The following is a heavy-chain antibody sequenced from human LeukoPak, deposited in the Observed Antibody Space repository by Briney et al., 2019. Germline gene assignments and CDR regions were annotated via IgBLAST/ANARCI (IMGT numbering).Heavy chain of an antibody. CDR3: ARNSGSYSGLDYMDV. CDR2: MNPNSGNT. D-gene: IGHD1-26*01. CDR1: GYTFTSYD. J-gene: IGHJ6*03. Sequence: ASVKVSCTASGYTFTSYDINWVRQATGQGLEWMGWMNPNSGNTGYAQKFQGGVTITRNTSISTAYMELSSLRSEDTAVYYCARNSGSYSGLDYMDVWGKGTTVTVSS. V-gene: IGHV1-8*03.